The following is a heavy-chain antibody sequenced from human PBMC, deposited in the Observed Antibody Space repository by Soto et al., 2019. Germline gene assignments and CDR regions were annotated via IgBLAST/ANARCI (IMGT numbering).Heavy chain of an antibody. V-gene: IGHV4-30-4*01. CDR1: GGSMSSSNW. CDR2: IYYSGSS. J-gene: IGHJ4*02. Sequence: PSETLSLTCTVSGGSMSSSNWWNWIRQPPGKGLEWIGYIYYSGSSYYNPSLKSRVTISIDTSKNQLSLKLSSVTAADTAVYYCARVRGGYFDYWGQGTPVTVSS. D-gene: IGHD3-16*01. CDR3: ARVRGGYFDY.